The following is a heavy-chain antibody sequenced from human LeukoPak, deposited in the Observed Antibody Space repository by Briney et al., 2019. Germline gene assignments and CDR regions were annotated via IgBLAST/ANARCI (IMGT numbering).Heavy chain of an antibody. CDR2: IKRDGSEK. Sequence: GESLKISCKGSGYSFTSYWIGWVRQAPGEGLEWVANIKRDGSEKNHLDSRFIISRDNAKNSLYLQMDSLRAEDTAVYYCARDRTYCSGGRCYDLFDIWGQGTMVTVSS. J-gene: IGHJ3*02. D-gene: IGHD2-15*01. CDR1: GYSFTSYW. CDR3: ARDRTYCSGGRCYDLFDI. V-gene: IGHV3-7*01.